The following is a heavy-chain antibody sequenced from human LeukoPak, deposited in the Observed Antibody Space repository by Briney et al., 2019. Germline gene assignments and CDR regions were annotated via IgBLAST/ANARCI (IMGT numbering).Heavy chain of an antibody. D-gene: IGHD6-13*01. V-gene: IGHV1-46*01. J-gene: IGHJ4*02. CDR3: ARETDIAAAANYFDF. CDR2: INPSAGGT. Sequence: GASVKVSCKSSGYTFTNYYIHWVRQAPGQGLEWMGIINPSAGGTTYAQKFQGRLTMTRDMPTSTVYMELYSLRSSEDTAVYYCARETDIAAAANYFDFWGQGSLVTVSS. CDR1: GYTFTNYY.